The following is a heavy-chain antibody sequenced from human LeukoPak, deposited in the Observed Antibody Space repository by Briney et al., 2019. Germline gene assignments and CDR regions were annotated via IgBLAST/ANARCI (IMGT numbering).Heavy chain of an antibody. V-gene: IGHV4-4*07. J-gene: IGHJ4*02. Sequence: GSLRLSCAASGFTFSTYCMSWVRQAPGKGLEWIGRIYTSGSTNYNPSLKSRVTMSVDTSKNQFSLKLSSVTAADTAVYYCARDSDSSGYLNYFDYWGQGTLVTVSS. D-gene: IGHD3-22*01. CDR2: IYTSGST. CDR3: ARDSDSSGYLNYFDY. CDR1: GFTFSTYC.